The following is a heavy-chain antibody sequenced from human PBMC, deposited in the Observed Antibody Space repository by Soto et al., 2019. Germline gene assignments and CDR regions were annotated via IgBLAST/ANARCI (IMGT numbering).Heavy chain of an antibody. J-gene: IGHJ6*02. CDR2: IIPIFGTA. Sequence: SVKVSCKASGGTFSSYAISWVRQAPGQGLEWMGGIIPIFGTANYAQKFQGRVTITADESTSTAYMELSSLRSEDTAVYYCARHYDSSGYYFYYYYGMDVWGQGTTVTVSS. CDR1: GGTFSSYA. D-gene: IGHD3-22*01. V-gene: IGHV1-69*13. CDR3: ARHYDSSGYYFYYYYGMDV.